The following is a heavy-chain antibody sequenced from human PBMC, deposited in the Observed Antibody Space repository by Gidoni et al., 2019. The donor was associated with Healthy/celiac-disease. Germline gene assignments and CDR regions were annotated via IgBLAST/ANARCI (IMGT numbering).Heavy chain of an antibody. Sequence: EVQLVESGGGLVKPGGSLRLSCAASGFTFSNAWMSWVRQAPGKGLELVGRIKSKTDGGTTDYAAPVKGRFTISRDDSKNTLYLQMNSLKTEDTAVYYCTTFYCGGDCYSNWGQGTLVTVSS. D-gene: IGHD2-21*02. CDR3: TTFYCGGDCYSN. CDR1: GFTFSNAW. V-gene: IGHV3-15*01. J-gene: IGHJ4*02. CDR2: IKSKTDGGTT.